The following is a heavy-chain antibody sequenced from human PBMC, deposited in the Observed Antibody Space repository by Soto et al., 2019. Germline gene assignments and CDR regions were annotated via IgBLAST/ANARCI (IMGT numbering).Heavy chain of an antibody. J-gene: IGHJ3*02. D-gene: IGHD3-3*01. CDR2: ISSSGSTI. CDR3: ASNSHYDFWSGSPYAFDI. Sequence: GGSLRLSCAASGFAFSDYYMSWIRQAPGKGLEWVSYISSSGSTIYYADSVKGRFTISRDNAKNSLYLQMNSLRAEDTAVYYCASNSHYDFWSGSPYAFDIWGQGTMVTVSS. V-gene: IGHV3-11*01. CDR1: GFAFSDYY.